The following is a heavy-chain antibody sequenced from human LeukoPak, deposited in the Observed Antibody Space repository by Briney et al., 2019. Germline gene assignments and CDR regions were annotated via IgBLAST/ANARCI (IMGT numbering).Heavy chain of an antibody. V-gene: IGHV4-59*01. CDR1: GGSISSYY. CDR2: IYYSGST. J-gene: IGHJ6*03. Sequence: SETLSLTCTVSGGSISSYYWSWIRQPPGKGLEWIGYIYYSGSTNYNPSLKSRVTISVDTSKNQFSLKLSSVTAADTAVYYCARTTEGGYSYGYFYYYCMDVWGKGTTVTISS. D-gene: IGHD5-18*01. CDR3: ARTTEGGYSYGYFYYYCMDV.